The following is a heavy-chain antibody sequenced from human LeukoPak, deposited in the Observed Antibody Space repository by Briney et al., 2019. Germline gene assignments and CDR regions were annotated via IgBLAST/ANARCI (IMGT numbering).Heavy chain of an antibody. D-gene: IGHD3-22*01. CDR3: ARGPYYDSSGYYSHLDY. J-gene: IGHJ4*02. CDR2: ISSSGSTI. CDR1: GVTFSSYE. Sequence: GGSLTLSCAASGVTFSSYEMNWVRQAPGKGLEWVSYISSSGSTIYYADSVKRRFITFRDNANNSLYLQMISLRAVNTAVYYCARGPYYDSSGYYSHLDYWGQGTLVTVSS. V-gene: IGHV3-48*03.